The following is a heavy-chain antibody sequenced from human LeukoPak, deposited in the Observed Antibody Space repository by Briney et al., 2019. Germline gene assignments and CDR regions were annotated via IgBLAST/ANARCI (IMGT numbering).Heavy chain of an antibody. V-gene: IGHV1-46*01. CDR1: GYTFTMYY. J-gene: IGHJ6*03. CDR3: ARGQRGGLSGNLGGLFASYNTYYYMDV. CDR2: INPSDGAT. D-gene: IGHD1-26*01. Sequence: ASVKVSCKASGYTFTMYYIHWVRQAPGQGLEWMGMINPSDGATTYAQRFQGRVTMTRDMSTTTVYMDLRSLRSEDTAVYFCARGQRGGLSGNLGGLFASYNTYYYMDVWARGTTVTVSS.